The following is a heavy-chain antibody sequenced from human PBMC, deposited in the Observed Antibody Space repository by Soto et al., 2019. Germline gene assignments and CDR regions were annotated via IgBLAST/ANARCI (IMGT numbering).Heavy chain of an antibody. Sequence: QVQLVESGGGVVQPGRSLRLSCAASGFAFSRYGMHWVRQVPGKGLDWVAFISYEGSNTDYAESVRGRFTISRDKAKNTLYLQMNSLRAEDTAVYYCASGDFWITYHNSFAYWGQGTLVTVSS. CDR1: GFAFSRYG. V-gene: IGHV3-30*03. D-gene: IGHD3-3*01. CDR3: ASGDFWITYHNSFAY. J-gene: IGHJ4*02. CDR2: ISYEGSNT.